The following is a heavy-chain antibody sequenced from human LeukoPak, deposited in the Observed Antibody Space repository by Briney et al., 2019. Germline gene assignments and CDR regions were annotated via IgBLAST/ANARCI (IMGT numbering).Heavy chain of an antibody. CDR2: IFPSGGEI. D-gene: IGHD3-10*01. CDR3: AKGYYGSGSYRWFDY. J-gene: IGHJ4*02. V-gene: IGHV3-23*01. Sequence: GGSLRLSCAASGFTFSTFAMSWVRQPTGKGLEWVSSIFPSGGEIHYADSVRGRFTISRDNSKNTLCLQMNSLRAEDTAVYYCAKGYYGSGSYRWFDYWGQGTLVTVSS. CDR1: GFTFSTFA.